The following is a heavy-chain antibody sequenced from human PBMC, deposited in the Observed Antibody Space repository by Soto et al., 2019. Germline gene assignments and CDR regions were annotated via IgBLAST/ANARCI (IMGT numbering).Heavy chain of an antibody. CDR2: ISAYNGNT. J-gene: IGHJ5*02. Sequence: ASVKVSCKASGYTFTSYGISWVRQAPGQGLEWMGWISAYNGNTNYAQKLQGRVTMTTDTSTSTAYMELRSLRSDDTAVYYCAREKGSGYHNWFDPWSQGTLVTVSS. D-gene: IGHD3-22*01. CDR3: AREKGSGYHNWFDP. CDR1: GYTFTSYG. V-gene: IGHV1-18*01.